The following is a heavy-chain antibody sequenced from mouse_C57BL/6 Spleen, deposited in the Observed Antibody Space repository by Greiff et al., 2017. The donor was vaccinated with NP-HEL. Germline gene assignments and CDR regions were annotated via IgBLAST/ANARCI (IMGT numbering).Heavy chain of an antibody. CDR2: IWRGGST. D-gene: IGHD1-1*01. V-gene: IGHV2-5*01. J-gene: IGHJ3*01. Sequence: VQLQESGPGLVQPSQSLSITCTVSGFSLTSYGVHWVRQSPGKGLEWLGVIWRGGSTDYNAAFMSRLSITKDNSKSQVFFKMNSLQADDTAIYYCAKEDYYGSPGAYWGQGTLVTVSA. CDR3: AKEDYYGSPGAY. CDR1: GFSLTSYG.